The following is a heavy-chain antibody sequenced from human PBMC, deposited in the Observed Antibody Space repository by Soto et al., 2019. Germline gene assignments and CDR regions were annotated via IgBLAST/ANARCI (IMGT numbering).Heavy chain of an antibody. CDR1: GFTFSSYG. V-gene: IGHV3-30*18. CDR3: AKDGIAVAAPWYYFDY. D-gene: IGHD6-19*01. CDR2: ISYDGSNK. J-gene: IGHJ4*02. Sequence: PGGSLRLSCAASGFTFSSYGMHWVRQAPGKGLEWVAVISYDGSNKYYADSVKGRFTISRDNSKNTLYLQMNSLRAEDTAVYYCAKDGIAVAAPWYYFDYWGQGTLVTVSS.